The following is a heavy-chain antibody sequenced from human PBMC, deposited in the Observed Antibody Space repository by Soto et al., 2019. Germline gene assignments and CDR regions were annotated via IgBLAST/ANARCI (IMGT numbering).Heavy chain of an antibody. D-gene: IGHD2-2*01. V-gene: IGHV4-4*02. Sequence: PSETLSLTCAVSGGSISSATWWSWVRQSPGRGLEWIGEIYHSGSPNYNPSLKGRVTMSVDKSKNLFSLRPSSVTAADSALYYCARRIPAAPNWFDPWGQGALVTVSS. CDR2: IYHSGSP. J-gene: IGHJ5*02. CDR1: GGSISSATW. CDR3: ARRIPAAPNWFDP.